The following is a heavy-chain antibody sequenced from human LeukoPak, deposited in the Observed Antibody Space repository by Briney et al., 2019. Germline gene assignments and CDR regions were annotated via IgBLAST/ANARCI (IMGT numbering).Heavy chain of an antibody. J-gene: IGHJ4*02. Sequence: ASVKVSCKASGYTFTSYGISWVRQAPGQGLEWMGWISAYNGNTNYAQKLQGRVTMTTDTSTSTAYMELRSQRSDDTAVYYCARDRNYYYDSSGCLDYWGQGTLVTVSS. CDR1: GYTFTSYG. D-gene: IGHD3-22*01. CDR2: ISAYNGNT. V-gene: IGHV1-18*01. CDR3: ARDRNYYYDSSGCLDY.